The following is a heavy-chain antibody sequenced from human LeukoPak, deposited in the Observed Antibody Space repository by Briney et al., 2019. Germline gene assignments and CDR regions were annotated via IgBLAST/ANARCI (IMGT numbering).Heavy chain of an antibody. D-gene: IGHD3-10*01. J-gene: IGHJ3*02. V-gene: IGHV4-38-2*02. CDR3: ARGRLLSGRDAFDI. CDR2: IYHSGST. CDR1: GYSISSGYY. Sequence: SETLSLTCTVSGYSISSGYYWGWIRQPPGKGLEWIGSIYHSGSTYYNPSLKRRVTISVDTPKNQFSLKLSSVTAADTAVYYCARGRLLSGRDAFDIWGQGTMVTVSS.